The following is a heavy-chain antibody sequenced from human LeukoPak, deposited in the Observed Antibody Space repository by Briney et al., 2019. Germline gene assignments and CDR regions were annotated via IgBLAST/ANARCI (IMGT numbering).Heavy chain of an antibody. J-gene: IGHJ5*02. CDR3: AKGKDTNTWYGNWFDP. V-gene: IGHV3-30*18. D-gene: IGHD6-13*01. CDR1: GFTFSSYG. Sequence: GGSLRLSCAASGFTFSSYGMHWVRQVPGKGLEWVAVISSGGGDTNYVDSVKGRFTISRDNSMNTLYLQMNSLRADDTAVYYCAKGKDTNTWYGNWFDPWGQGTLSPSPQ. CDR2: ISSGGGDT.